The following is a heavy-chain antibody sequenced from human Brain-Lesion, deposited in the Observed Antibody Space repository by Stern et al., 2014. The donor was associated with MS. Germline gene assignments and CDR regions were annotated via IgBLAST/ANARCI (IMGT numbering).Heavy chain of an antibody. CDR3: TRQGPAPVDDFDY. V-gene: IGHV3-73*01. Sequence: EDQLVESGGGLVQPGGSLKLSCAASGFIFSASGIHWVRQASGKGLDWVGRIRGKGNNYATDYAASVKGRFTISRDDSRNTAYLQMSSLMTEDTAIYYCTRQGPAPVDDFDYWGQGTLVTVSS. CDR1: GFIFSASG. CDR2: IRGKGNNYAT. J-gene: IGHJ4*02.